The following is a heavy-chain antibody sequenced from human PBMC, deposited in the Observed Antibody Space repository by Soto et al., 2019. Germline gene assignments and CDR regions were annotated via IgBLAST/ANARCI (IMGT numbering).Heavy chain of an antibody. CDR3: ATGTFNFDS. J-gene: IGHJ4*02. CDR2: ISGSGGST. CDR1: GFTFSSYA. Sequence: EVQLLDSGGGLVQPGGSLRLSCAASGFTFSSYAMSWVRQAPGKGLEWVSSISGSGGSTYYADSVKGRSIISRDNSKSTLYLQMNSLRAEDTAVYYCATGTFNFDSWGQGTLVTVSS. V-gene: IGHV3-23*01.